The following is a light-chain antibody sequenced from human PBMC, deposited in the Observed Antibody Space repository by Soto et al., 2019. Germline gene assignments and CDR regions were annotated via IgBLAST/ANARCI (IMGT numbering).Light chain of an antibody. CDR1: QSVTGSY. Sequence: EIVLTQSPGTLSLSPGERATLSCRASQSVTGSYLAWYQQQPGQAPRLLIYGASSRATGIPDRFSGSGSGTDFTLTISRLEPEDFAVYYCQQYGSSPPITFGQGTRLEIK. J-gene: IGKJ5*01. CDR3: QQYGSSPPIT. V-gene: IGKV3-20*01. CDR2: GAS.